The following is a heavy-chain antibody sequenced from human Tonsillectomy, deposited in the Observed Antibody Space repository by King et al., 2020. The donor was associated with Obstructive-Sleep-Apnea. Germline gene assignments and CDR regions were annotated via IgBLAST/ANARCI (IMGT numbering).Heavy chain of an antibody. J-gene: IGHJ6*02. D-gene: IGHD3/OR15-3a*01. CDR3: ARHVSRAGFLDNYYSMDV. CDR2: MYSSGST. V-gene: IGHV4-59*08. CDR1: GGFIDSYY. Sequence: VQLQESGPGLVKPSETLSLTCTVSGGFIDSYYWSWIRQPPGKGLEWIGYMYSSGSTKYNPSLKSRVTITLDTSKNQFSLTLSSVTAADTAGYFCARHVSRAGFLDNYYSMDVWGQGTTVTVSS.